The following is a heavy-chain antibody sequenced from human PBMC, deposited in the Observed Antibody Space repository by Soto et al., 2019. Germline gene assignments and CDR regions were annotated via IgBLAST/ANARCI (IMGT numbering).Heavy chain of an antibody. D-gene: IGHD6-19*01. CDR3: ASLVQAGWDY. CDR1: GLTFSSYS. CDR2: ISSSSSTI. Sequence: EVQLVESGGGLVQPGGSLRLSYAASGLTFSSYSMNWVRQAPGKGLEWVSYISSSSSTIYYADSVKGRFTISRDNAKKSLYLQMNSLRDEDTAVYYCASLVQAGWDYWGQGTLVTVSS. V-gene: IGHV3-48*02. J-gene: IGHJ4*02.